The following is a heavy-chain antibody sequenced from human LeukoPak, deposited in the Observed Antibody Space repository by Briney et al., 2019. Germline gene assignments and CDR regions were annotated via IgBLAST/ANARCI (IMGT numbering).Heavy chain of an antibody. V-gene: IGHV4-34*01. CDR1: GGSFSAYY. CDR2: SNHRGDT. CDR3: ARGPTISETGYFDY. D-gene: IGHD1-1*01. Sequence: SETLSLTCAVYGGSFSAYYWSWIRQSPGKGLEWIAESNHRGDTNYNPSVKSRVSISVDTSKNQFSLKVTSLTAADTAVYYCARGPTISETGYFDYWGQGTLVTVSS. J-gene: IGHJ4*03.